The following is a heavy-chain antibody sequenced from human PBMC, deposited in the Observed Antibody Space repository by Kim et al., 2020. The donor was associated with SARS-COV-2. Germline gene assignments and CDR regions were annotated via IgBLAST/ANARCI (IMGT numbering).Heavy chain of an antibody. D-gene: IGHD6-13*01. CDR3: ARGLRIAAAGLYYYGMDV. J-gene: IGHJ6*02. Sequence: QGRVTITRDTSASTAYMELSSLRSEDTAVYYCARGLRIAAAGLYYYGMDVWGQGTTVTVSS. V-gene: IGHV1-3*01.